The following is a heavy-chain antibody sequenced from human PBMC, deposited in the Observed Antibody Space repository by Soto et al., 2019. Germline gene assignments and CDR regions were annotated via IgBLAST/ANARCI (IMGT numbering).Heavy chain of an antibody. CDR1: GFTFSSYA. CDR2: ISGSGGST. V-gene: IGHV3-23*01. CDR3: AKVLRIAAAGRWFDP. J-gene: IGHJ5*02. Sequence: GGSLRLSCAASGFTFSSYAMSWFRQAPGKGLEWVSAISGSGGSTYYADSVKGRFTISRDNSKNTLYLQMNSLRAEDTAVYYCAKVLRIAAAGRWFDPWGQGTLVTVSS. D-gene: IGHD6-13*01.